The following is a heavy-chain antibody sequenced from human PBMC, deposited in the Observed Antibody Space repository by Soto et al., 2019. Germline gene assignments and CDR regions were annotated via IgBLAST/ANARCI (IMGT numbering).Heavy chain of an antibody. J-gene: IGHJ4*02. CDR1: GFTFSLSA. D-gene: IGHD3-9*01. CDR3: AKGPEYDILTGCDY. CDR2: LSGGGSTT. V-gene: IGHV3-23*01. Sequence: EVQLLESGGGFVQPGESLRLSCAASGFTFSLSAMSWVRQAPGRGLDWVSSLSGGGSTTDYADSVKGWFTISRDNSKNTVHLQMNSLRADDTAVYYCAKGPEYDILTGCDYWGQGALVTVSS.